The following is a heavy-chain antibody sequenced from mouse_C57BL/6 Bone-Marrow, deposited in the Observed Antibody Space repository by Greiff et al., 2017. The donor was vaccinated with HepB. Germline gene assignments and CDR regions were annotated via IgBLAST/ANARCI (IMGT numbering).Heavy chain of an antibody. Sequence: EVKVEESGGGLVQPGGSMKLSCVASGFTFSNYWMNWVRQSPEKGLEWVAQIRLKSDNYATHYAESVKGRFTISRDDSKSSVYLQMNNLRAEDTGIYYCTGNDSYWYFDVWGTGTTVTVSS. CDR3: TGNDSYWYFDV. CDR1: GFTFSNYW. J-gene: IGHJ1*03. D-gene: IGHD2-12*01. V-gene: IGHV6-3*01. CDR2: IRLKSDNYAT.